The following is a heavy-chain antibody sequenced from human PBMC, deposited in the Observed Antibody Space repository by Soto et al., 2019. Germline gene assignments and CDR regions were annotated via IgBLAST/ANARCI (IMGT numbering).Heavy chain of an antibody. J-gene: IGHJ4*02. CDR3: ARVSIAARRIDFDY. CDR1: GGSISSGGYY. Sequence: SETLSLTCTVSGGSISSGGYYWSWIRQHPGKGLEWIGYIYYSGSTYYNPSLKSRVTISVDTSKNQFSLKLSSVTAADTAVYYCARVSIAARRIDFDYWGQGTLVTVSS. CDR2: IYYSGST. D-gene: IGHD6-6*01. V-gene: IGHV4-31*03.